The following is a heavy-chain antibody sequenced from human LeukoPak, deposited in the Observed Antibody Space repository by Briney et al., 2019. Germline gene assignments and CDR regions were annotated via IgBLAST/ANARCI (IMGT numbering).Heavy chain of an antibody. J-gene: IGHJ4*02. CDR2: IYHSGRT. D-gene: IGHD3-22*01. CDR1: GYSISSGHY. CDR3: ARGWDYDSGEPHDY. Sequence: SETLSLTCTVSGYSISSGHYWGWIRQPPGRGLEWIGSIYHSGRTYYNPSLKSRVTISVDTSKNQFSLKVNSVTAADTAFYYCARGWDYDSGEPHDYWGQGTLVTVSS. V-gene: IGHV4-38-2*02.